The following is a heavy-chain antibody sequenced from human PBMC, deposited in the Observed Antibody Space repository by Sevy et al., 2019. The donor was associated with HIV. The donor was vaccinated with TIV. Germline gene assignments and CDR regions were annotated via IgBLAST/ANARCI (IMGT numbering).Heavy chain of an antibody. CDR3: AAEDMTTFGGPLRVFNI. CDR1: GFTFSSSA. J-gene: IGHJ3*02. CDR2: IVVGSGTT. Sequence: ASVKVSCKASGFTFSSSAVQWVRQARGQGLEWIGWIVVGSGTTNYAQRFQERVTITRDMSTTTVYMELSSLRSEDTAVYYCAAEDMTTFGGPLRVFNIWCQGTMVTVSS. D-gene: IGHD3-16*01. V-gene: IGHV1-58*01.